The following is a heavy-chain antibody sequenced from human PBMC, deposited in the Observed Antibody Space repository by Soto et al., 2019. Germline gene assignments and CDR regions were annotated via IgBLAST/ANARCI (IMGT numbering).Heavy chain of an antibody. Sequence: EVQLVETGGGLIQPGGSLRLSCAASGFTVSSNYMSWVRQAPGKGLVWVSVIYSGGSTYYADSVKGRFTIPRDNSKNTLYLQMNSLRAEDTAVYYCARQGLYYGSGSYYLLDYWGQGTLVTVAS. V-gene: IGHV3-53*02. CDR2: IYSGGST. J-gene: IGHJ4*02. CDR1: GFTVSSNY. CDR3: ARQGLYYGSGSYYLLDY. D-gene: IGHD3-10*01.